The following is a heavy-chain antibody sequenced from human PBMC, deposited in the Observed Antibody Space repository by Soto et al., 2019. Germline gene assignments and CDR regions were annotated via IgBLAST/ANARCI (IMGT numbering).Heavy chain of an antibody. CDR1: GGSISSGDYS. V-gene: IGHV4-30-2*01. D-gene: IGHD3-22*01. J-gene: IGHJ4*02. CDR2: IYYGGST. Sequence: SETLSLTCAVSGGSISSGDYSWNWIWQPPGKGLEWIGYIYYGGSTYYNPSLQSRVTMSVDRSRNHFSLKLNSVTAADTAVYYCARVRREYDNSGPVDYWGQGTLVTVSS. CDR3: ARVRREYDNSGPVDY.